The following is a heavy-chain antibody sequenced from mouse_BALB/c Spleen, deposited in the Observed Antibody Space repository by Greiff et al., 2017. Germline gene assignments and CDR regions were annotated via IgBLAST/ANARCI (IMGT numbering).Heavy chain of an antibody. Sequence: EVQGVESGGGLVQPGGSLKLSCAASGFTFSSYGMSWVRQTPDKRLELVATINSNGGSTYYPDSVKGRFTISRDNAKNTLYLQMSSLKSEDTAMYYCAREHYFDYWGQGTTLTVSS. V-gene: IGHV5-6-3*01. CDR1: GFTFSSYG. CDR2: INSNGGST. J-gene: IGHJ2*01. CDR3: AREHYFDY.